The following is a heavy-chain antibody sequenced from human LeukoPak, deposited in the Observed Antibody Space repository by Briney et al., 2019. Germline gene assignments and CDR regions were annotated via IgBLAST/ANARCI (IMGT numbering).Heavy chain of an antibody. Sequence: GGSLRLSCAASGFTFSSYGMHWVRQAPGKGLEWVAFIRYDGSNKYYADSVKGRFTISRDNSKNTLYLQMNSLRAEDTAVYYCAKDRRGYCSSTSCNYFDYWGQGTLVTVSS. J-gene: IGHJ4*02. D-gene: IGHD2-2*01. CDR2: IRYDGSNK. V-gene: IGHV3-30*02. CDR3: AKDRRGYCSSTSCNYFDY. CDR1: GFTFSSYG.